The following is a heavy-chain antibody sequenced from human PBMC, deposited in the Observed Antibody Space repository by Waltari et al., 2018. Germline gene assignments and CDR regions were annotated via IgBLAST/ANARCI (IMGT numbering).Heavy chain of an antibody. Sequence: QVQLQESGPGLVKPSQTLSHTCTVSGGSISSGGYFWSWIRQHPGKGLQWIGYIYHSGSTYYNPSLKSRVTISIDRSKNQFSLKLTSVTAADTAVYYCARDNNRAATTTFDYWGQGTLVTVSS. D-gene: IGHD1-1*01. V-gene: IGHV4-30-2*01. CDR3: ARDNNRAATTTFDY. CDR2: IYHSGST. CDR1: GGSISSGGYF. J-gene: IGHJ4*02.